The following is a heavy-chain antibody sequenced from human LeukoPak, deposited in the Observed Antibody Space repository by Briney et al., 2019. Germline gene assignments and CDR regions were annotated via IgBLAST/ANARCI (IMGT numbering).Heavy chain of an antibody. J-gene: IGHJ6*03. D-gene: IGHD6-13*01. CDR1: GGSISSYY. CDR2: IYTSGST. V-gene: IGHV4-4*07. CDR3: ARSEAFTAAGRDYYYYYMDV. Sequence: KPSETLSLTCTVSGGSISSYYWSWIRQPAGKGLEWIGRIYTSGSTNYNPSLKSRVTMSVDTSKNQFSLKLSSVTAADTAVHYCARSEAFTAAGRDYYYYYMDVWGKGTTVTVSS.